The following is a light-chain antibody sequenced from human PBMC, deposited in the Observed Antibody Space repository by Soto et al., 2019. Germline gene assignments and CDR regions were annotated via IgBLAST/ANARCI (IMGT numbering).Light chain of an antibody. CDR3: QTWATVPDWV. CDR2: LDSDGSH. V-gene: IGLV4-69*01. J-gene: IGLJ3*02. CDR1: SGHSTYA. Sequence: QSVRTQSPSASASLGASVKGTCTLSSGHSTYAIAWHQQQPEKGPRYLMKLDSDGSHSKGDGIPDRFSGSSSGAERYLTISSLQSEDEADYYCQTWATVPDWVFGGETQLTVL.